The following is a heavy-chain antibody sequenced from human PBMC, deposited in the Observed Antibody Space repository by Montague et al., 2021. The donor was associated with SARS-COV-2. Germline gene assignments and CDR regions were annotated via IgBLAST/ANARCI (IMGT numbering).Heavy chain of an antibody. CDR3: ARRVTGTTVHYYYCGMDV. D-gene: IGHD1-20*01. CDR2: IYYSGST. V-gene: IGHV4-39*01. CDR1: GGSISSSSYY. J-gene: IGHJ6*02. Sequence: SETLSLTCTVSGGSISSSSYYWGWIRQPPGKWLEWIGSIYYSGSTYYNPSLKSRVTISVDTSKNQFSLKLSSVTAADTAVYYCARRVTGTTVHYYYCGMDVWGQGTTVTVSS.